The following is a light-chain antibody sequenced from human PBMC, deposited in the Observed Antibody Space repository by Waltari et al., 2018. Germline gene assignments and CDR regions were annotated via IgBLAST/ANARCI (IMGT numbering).Light chain of an antibody. Sequence: QSALTQPASVSGSPGQSISISCTGTSSDVGGYDYVSWYQQYPGKAPKLMIFDVSKRPSGVSDRFSGSKSGNTASLTISGLQAEDEAYYYGSSYSTSSTLVVFGGGTKVTVL. CDR3: SSYSTSSTLVV. V-gene: IGLV2-14*03. CDR2: DVS. CDR1: SSDVGGYDY. J-gene: IGLJ2*01.